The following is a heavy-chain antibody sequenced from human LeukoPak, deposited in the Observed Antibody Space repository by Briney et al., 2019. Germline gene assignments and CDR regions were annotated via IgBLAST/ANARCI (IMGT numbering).Heavy chain of an antibody. J-gene: IGHJ4*02. Sequence: PPGKGXXWIGRIYTSGSTNYNPPLKSRVTMSVNTSKNQFSLKLSSVTAADTAVYYCAREARSGHLDYWGQGTLVTVSS. CDR2: IYTSGST. V-gene: IGHV4-4*07. D-gene: IGHD6-19*01. CDR3: AREARSGHLDY.